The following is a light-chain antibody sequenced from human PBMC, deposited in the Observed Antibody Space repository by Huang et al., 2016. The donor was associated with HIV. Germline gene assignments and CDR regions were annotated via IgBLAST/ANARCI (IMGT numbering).Light chain of an antibody. CDR1: QSVSSSY. J-gene: IGKJ2*01. CDR3: QQYGSSPYT. Sequence: EIVLTQSPGTLSLSPGERATLSCRASQSVSSSYLAWYQQKPGQAPRLLIYGASSRATGIPDRFSGSGSGTDFTLTISRLEPEVFAVYYCQQYGSSPYTFGEGTNLEIK. CDR2: GAS. V-gene: IGKV3-20*01.